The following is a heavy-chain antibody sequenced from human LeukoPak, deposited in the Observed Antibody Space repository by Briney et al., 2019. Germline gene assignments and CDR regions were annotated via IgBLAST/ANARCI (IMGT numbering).Heavy chain of an antibody. CDR1: GGSMSTYY. CDR3: ARIPSGGFYYGAFDI. D-gene: IGHD3-22*01. Sequence: PSETLSLTCTVSGGSMSTYYWSWIRQPPGKGLDCIGYISYSGSTNYNPSLKSRVTVSVDTSKSQFSLRLSSVTGADTAVYYCARIPSGGFYYGAFDIWGRGTMVTVSS. V-gene: IGHV4-59*01. CDR2: ISYSGST. J-gene: IGHJ3*02.